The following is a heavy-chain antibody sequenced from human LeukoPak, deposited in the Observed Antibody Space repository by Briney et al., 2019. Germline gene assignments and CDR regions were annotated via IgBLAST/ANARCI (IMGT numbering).Heavy chain of an antibody. Sequence: SQTLSLTCTVSGDSISSGDYYWSWIRQPAGKGLEWIGSIYYSGSTYYNPSLKSRVTISVDTSKNQFSLKLSSVTAADTAVCYCARDRLGSGYSSGPTNVWGQGTLVTVSS. J-gene: IGHJ4*02. D-gene: IGHD6-19*01. CDR2: IYYSGST. CDR3: ARDRLGSGYSSGPTNV. CDR1: GDSISSGDYY. V-gene: IGHV4-39*07.